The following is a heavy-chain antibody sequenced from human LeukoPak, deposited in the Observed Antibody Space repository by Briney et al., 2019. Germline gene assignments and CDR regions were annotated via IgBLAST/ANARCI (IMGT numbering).Heavy chain of an antibody. V-gene: IGHV3-21*04. J-gene: IGHJ4*02. D-gene: IGHD2-8*01. Sequence: GGSLRLSCAASGFTFSSYSMNWVREAPGTGLKWVSSISSSSSYIYYADSVKGRFTISRDNAKNSLYLQMNSLRAEDTAVYYCAKEYCTNGVCYWGQGTLVTVSS. CDR1: GFTFSSYS. CDR2: ISSSSSYI. CDR3: AKEYCTNGVCY.